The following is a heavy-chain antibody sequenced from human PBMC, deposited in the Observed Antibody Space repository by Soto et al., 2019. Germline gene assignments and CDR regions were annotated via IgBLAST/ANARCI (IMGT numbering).Heavy chain of an antibody. CDR2: ISSSSSYI. J-gene: IGHJ4*02. V-gene: IGHV3-21*01. D-gene: IGHD3-16*02. Sequence: EVQLVESGGGLVKPGGSLRLSCAASGFTFSSYSMNWVRQAPGKGLEWVSSISSSSSYIYYADSVKGRFTISRDNAKNSLYLQMNSLRAEDTAVYYCARGMITFGGVIELAIDYCGQGTLVTVSS. CDR1: GFTFSSYS. CDR3: ARGMITFGGVIELAIDY.